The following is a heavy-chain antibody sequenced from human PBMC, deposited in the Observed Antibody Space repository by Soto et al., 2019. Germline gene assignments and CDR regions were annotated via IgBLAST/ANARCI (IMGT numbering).Heavy chain of an antibody. CDR2: ISGSGGST. J-gene: IGHJ6*02. Sequence: EVQLLESGGGLVQPGGSLRLSCAASGFTFNSHAMSWVRQAPGKGLEWVSAISGSGGSTYYADSVKGRFIISRDNSKNTLYLQMNSLRAEDTAVYYCAKSAASEDDYFYYGMDVWGQGTTVTVSS. CDR3: AKSAASEDDYFYYGMDV. V-gene: IGHV3-23*01. CDR1: GFTFNSHA. D-gene: IGHD6-25*01.